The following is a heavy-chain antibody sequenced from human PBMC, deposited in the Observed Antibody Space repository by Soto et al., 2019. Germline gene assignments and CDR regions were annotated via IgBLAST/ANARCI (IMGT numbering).Heavy chain of an antibody. D-gene: IGHD5-12*01. Sequence: ASVKVSCKASGYTFTSYYMHWVRQAPGQGLEWMGIINPGGGSTSYAQKFQGRVTMTRDTSTSTVYMELSSLRSEDTAVYYCARDCGEMATTPHDAFDIWGQGTMVTVSS. CDR2: INPGGGST. V-gene: IGHV1-46*01. CDR1: GYTFTSYY. J-gene: IGHJ3*02. CDR3: ARDCGEMATTPHDAFDI.